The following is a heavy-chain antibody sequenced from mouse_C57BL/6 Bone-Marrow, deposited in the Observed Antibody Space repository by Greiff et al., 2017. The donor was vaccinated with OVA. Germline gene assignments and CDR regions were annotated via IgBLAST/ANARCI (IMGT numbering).Heavy chain of an antibody. V-gene: IGHV1-72*01. CDR1: GYTFTSYW. CDR2: IDPNSGGT. Sequence: QVQLQQSGAELVKPGASVKLSCKASGYTFTSYWMHWVKQRPGRGLEWIGRIDPNSGGTKYNEKFKSKATLTVDKPSSTAYMQLSSLTSEDSAVYYCALGDYVRRDYAMDYWGQGTSVTVSS. J-gene: IGHJ4*01. D-gene: IGHD1-1*01. CDR3: ALGDYVRRDYAMDY.